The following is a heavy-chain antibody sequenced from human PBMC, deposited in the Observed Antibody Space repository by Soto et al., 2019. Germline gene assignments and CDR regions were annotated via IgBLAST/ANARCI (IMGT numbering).Heavy chain of an antibody. J-gene: IGHJ3*02. Sequence: EVQLVESGGGLVKPGGSLRLSCAASGFTFSSYSMNWVRQAPGKGLEWVSSISSSSSYIYYADSVKGRLTISRDNAKNSLYLQMNSLRAEDTAVYYCARGDKSDIVATPYAFDIWGQGTMVTVSS. D-gene: IGHD5-12*01. CDR1: GFTFSSYS. V-gene: IGHV3-21*01. CDR2: ISSSSSYI. CDR3: ARGDKSDIVATPYAFDI.